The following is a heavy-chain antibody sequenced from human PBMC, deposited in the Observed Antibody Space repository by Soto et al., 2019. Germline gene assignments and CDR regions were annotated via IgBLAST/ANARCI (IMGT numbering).Heavy chain of an antibody. J-gene: IGHJ4*02. CDR1: GFTFSNSA. Sequence: PGRSLRLSCVASGFTFSNSAMAWVRQAPGEGLEWVSAISGSGDDTFYADSMKGRFTISRDNSKDTLYLQINSLRAEDTAVYYCANPIPKTGTTFAFWGQGTLVTVSS. D-gene: IGHD1-1*01. CDR3: ANPIPKTGTTFAF. V-gene: IGHV3-23*01. CDR2: ISGSGDDT.